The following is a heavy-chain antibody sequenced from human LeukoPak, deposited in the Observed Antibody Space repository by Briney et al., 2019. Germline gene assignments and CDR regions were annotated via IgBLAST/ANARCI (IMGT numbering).Heavy chain of an antibody. CDR2: IKQDGSEK. V-gene: IGHV3-7*01. CDR1: GFTFSTYW. CDR3: AKDGYGSGSYQDY. J-gene: IGHJ4*02. D-gene: IGHD3-10*01. Sequence: PGGSLRLSCAASGFTFSTYWMSWVRQAPGKGLEWVANIKQDGSEKYYVDSVKGRFTISRDNAKNSLYLQMNSLRAEDTAVYYCAKDGYGSGSYQDYWGQGTLVTVSS.